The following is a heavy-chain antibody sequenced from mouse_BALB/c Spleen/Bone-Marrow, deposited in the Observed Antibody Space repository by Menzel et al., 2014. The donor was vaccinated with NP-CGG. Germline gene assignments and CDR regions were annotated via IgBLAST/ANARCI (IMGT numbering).Heavy chain of an antibody. D-gene: IGHD3-1*01. CDR2: ISYSGST. Sequence: EVQLVESGPSLVEPSQTLSLPCSVTGDSITSGYWNWIRKFPGNKLEYMGYISYSGSTYYNPSLKSRISITRDTSKNLYYLQLNSVTTKDTATYYCARSGSSGYHYYAMDYWGQGTSVTVSS. CDR1: GDSITSGY. CDR3: ARSGSSGYHYYAMDY. V-gene: IGHV3-8*02. J-gene: IGHJ4*01.